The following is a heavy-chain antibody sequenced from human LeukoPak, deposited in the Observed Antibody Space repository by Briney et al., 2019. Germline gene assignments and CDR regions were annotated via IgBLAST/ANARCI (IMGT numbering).Heavy chain of an antibody. CDR3: ARVGERSPSHDAFDI. CDR2: IYHSGST. J-gene: IGHJ3*02. Sequence: PSETLSLTCTVSGYSISSGYYWGWIRQPPGKGLEWIGSIYHSGSTYYNPSLKSRVTISVDTSKNQFSLKLSSVTAADTAVYYCARVGERSPSHDAFDIWGQGTMVTVSS. CDR1: GYSISSGYY. V-gene: IGHV4-38-2*02. D-gene: IGHD1-1*01.